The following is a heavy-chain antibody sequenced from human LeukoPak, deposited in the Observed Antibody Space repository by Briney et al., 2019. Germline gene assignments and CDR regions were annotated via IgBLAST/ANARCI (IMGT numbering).Heavy chain of an antibody. J-gene: IGHJ4*02. CDR1: GGSISSSSYY. CDR3: ASLILWFGENYFDY. V-gene: IGHV4-39*07. D-gene: IGHD3-10*01. CDR2: IYNSGST. Sequence: SETLSLTCAVAGGSISSSSYYWGWIRQPPGKGLEWIGRIYNSGSTYYNPYLKSRVTISVDTSENQLSLKLSSVTAADTAVYYCASLILWFGENYFDYWGQGTLVTVSS.